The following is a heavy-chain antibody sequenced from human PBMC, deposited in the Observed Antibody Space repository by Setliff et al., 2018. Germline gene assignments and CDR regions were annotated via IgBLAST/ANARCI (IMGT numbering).Heavy chain of an antibody. CDR2: IFQSGNT. Sequence: SETLSLTCAVSGSSIFSDYYWVWIRQPPGRGLEWIGSIFQSGNTYYNPSLKSRVTISVDTSKNQFSLKVNSVTAADTAVYYCATLLANYGSGMDVWGQGTTVTVSS. V-gene: IGHV4-38-2*01. D-gene: IGHD3-10*01. CDR1: GSSIFSDYY. J-gene: IGHJ6*02. CDR3: ATLLANYGSGMDV.